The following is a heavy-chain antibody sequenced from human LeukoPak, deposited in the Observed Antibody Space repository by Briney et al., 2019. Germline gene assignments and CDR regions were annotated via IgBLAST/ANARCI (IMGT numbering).Heavy chain of an antibody. J-gene: IGHJ4*02. CDR1: GFTFSSYG. CDR3: ANLGLSYYDSSGYSTMPDY. V-gene: IGHV3-30*02. D-gene: IGHD3-22*01. CDR2: IRYDGSNK. Sequence: GGSLRLSCAASGFTFSSYGMHWVRQAPGKGLEWVAFIRYDGSNKYYADSVKGRFTISRDNSKNTPYLQMNSLRAEDTAVYFCANLGLSYYDSSGYSTMPDYWGQGTLVTVSP.